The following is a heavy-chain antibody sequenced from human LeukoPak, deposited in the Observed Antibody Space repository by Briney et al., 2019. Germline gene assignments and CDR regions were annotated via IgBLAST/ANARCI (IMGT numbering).Heavy chain of an antibody. Sequence: SETLSLTCTVSGGSISSYYWSWIRQPPGKGLEWIGFSYTSGSTNYNPSLKSRVTMSVDTSKNQFSLKLSSVTAADTAVYYCARSNRYYYYYMDVWGKGTTVTVSS. J-gene: IGHJ6*03. CDR1: GGSISSYY. V-gene: IGHV4-4*09. D-gene: IGHD2/OR15-2a*01. CDR3: ARSNRYYYYYMDV. CDR2: SYTSGST.